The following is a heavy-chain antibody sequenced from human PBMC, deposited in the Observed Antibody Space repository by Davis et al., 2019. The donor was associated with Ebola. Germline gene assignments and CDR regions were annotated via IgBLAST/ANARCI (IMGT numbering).Heavy chain of an antibody. CDR2: ISGSGGST. J-gene: IGHJ4*02. CDR3: AKDPELRFLEWLLPPYYFDY. D-gene: IGHD3-3*01. Sequence: GESLKISCAASGFTFSSYSMNWVRQAPGKGLEWVSAISGSGGSTYYADSVKGRFTISRDNSKNTLYLQMNSLRAEDTAVYYCAKDPELRFLEWLLPPYYFDYWGQGTLVTVSS. CDR1: GFTFSSYS. V-gene: IGHV3-23*01.